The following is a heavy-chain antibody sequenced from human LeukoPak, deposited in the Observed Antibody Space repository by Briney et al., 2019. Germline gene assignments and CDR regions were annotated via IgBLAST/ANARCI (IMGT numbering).Heavy chain of an antibody. Sequence: PGGSLRLSCAVSGFKFSNNAMDWVRQAPGKGLEGVAVISYDGNNKYLADSVKGRFTIARYTSKYTLYLQMSSLRPEDSAVYYCARGWNYFDYWGQGTLVTVSS. CDR1: GFKFSNNA. V-gene: IGHV3-30-3*01. CDR2: ISYDGNNK. J-gene: IGHJ4*02. CDR3: ARGWNYFDY. D-gene: IGHD1-1*01.